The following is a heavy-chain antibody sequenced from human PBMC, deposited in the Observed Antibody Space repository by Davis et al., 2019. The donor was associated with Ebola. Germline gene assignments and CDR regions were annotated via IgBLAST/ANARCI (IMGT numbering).Heavy chain of an antibody. J-gene: IGHJ4*02. CDR3: ARARGSGWYTDC. Sequence: PGGSLRLSCVASGFTFSVYWMSWVRQAPGKGLEWVANIKEDGSEKNYVDSVKGRFTISRDNAKNSLYLQMNSLRAEDTAVYYCARARGSGWYTDCWGLGTLVTVSS. CDR1: GFTFSVYW. CDR2: IKEDGSEK. V-gene: IGHV3-7*03. D-gene: IGHD6-19*01.